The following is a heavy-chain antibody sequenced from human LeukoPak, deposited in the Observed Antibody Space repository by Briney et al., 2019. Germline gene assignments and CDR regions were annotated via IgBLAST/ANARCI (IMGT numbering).Heavy chain of an antibody. J-gene: IGHJ4*02. Sequence: SETLSLTCTVSGGSINSFYWTWIRQPAGKGLEWIGRIYSSGSTNFNPSLKSRVTISVDTSKNQFSLKLSSVTAADTAVYYCARVSIAASDYWGQGTLVTVSS. CDR2: IYSSGST. D-gene: IGHD6-6*01. CDR1: GGSINSFY. CDR3: ARVSIAASDY. V-gene: IGHV4-4*07.